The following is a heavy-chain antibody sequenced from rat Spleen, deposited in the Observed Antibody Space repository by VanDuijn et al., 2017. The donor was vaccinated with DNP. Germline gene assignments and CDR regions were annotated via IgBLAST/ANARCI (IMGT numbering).Heavy chain of an antibody. CDR1: GFTFSSYW. Sequence: EVQLMETGGGLVQPGRSLKLSCVASGFTFSSYWMFWIRQAPGKGLEWVASITSSGGSTYYPDSVKGRFTISRDNAKNTLYLQMNSLRSEDTATYYCARGGLYYFDYWGQGVMVTVSS. J-gene: IGHJ2*01. D-gene: IGHD4-1*01. CDR3: ARGGLYYFDY. CDR2: ITSSGGST. V-gene: IGHV5-58*01.